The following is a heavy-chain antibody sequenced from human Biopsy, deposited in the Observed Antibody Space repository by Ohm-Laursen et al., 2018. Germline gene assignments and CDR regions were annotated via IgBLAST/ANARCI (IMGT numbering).Heavy chain of an antibody. Sequence: ASVKVSCNASEYTVTDYYIHWVRQAPGQGFEWMGWINPKSGVANHAQNFQGRVSMTRDTSISTVYMELSSLRSDDTAVYYCARDMTVTARPYYYSGVDVWGPGTRVTVSS. CDR2: INPKSGVA. CDR1: EYTVTDYY. J-gene: IGHJ6*02. V-gene: IGHV1-2*02. CDR3: ARDMTVTARPYYYSGVDV. D-gene: IGHD4-17*01.